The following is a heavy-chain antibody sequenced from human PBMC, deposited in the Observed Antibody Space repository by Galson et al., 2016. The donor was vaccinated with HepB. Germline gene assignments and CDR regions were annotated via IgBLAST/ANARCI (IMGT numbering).Heavy chain of an antibody. CDR1: GYTFTTYA. J-gene: IGHJ3*02. Sequence: SVKVSCKASGYTFTTYAIHWVRQAPGQSLEWMGWINTGNGNTKYSEKFQGRVTITRDTSASTAYMELSSLRSEDTSVYFCTRPQRERGYYFSDAFDIWGQGTVVTVSS. CDR3: TRPQRERGYYFSDAFDI. V-gene: IGHV1-3*04. CDR2: INTGNGNT. D-gene: IGHD3-22*01.